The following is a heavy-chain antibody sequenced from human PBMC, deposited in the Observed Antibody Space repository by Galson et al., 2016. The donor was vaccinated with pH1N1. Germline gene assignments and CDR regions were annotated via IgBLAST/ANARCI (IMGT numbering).Heavy chain of an antibody. CDR3: ARPAEQQWLVILPFGY. Sequence: SLRLSCAASRFTFSSYWMSWLRQAPGRGLEWVAKINQDGSQKFYLDSVKGRFTISRDNAKNSLYLQMNSLRAEDTAVYYCARPAEQQWLVILPFGYWGQGILVTVSS. CDR1: RFTFSSYW. V-gene: IGHV3-7*01. D-gene: IGHD6-19*01. CDR2: INQDGSQK. J-gene: IGHJ4*02.